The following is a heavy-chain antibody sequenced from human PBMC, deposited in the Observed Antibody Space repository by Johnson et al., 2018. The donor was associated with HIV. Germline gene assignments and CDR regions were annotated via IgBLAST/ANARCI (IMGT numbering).Heavy chain of an antibody. CDR2: IYSGGNT. CDR3: ARDGESQQLPLGDAFDI. J-gene: IGHJ3*02. V-gene: IGHV3-66*01. Sequence: VQLVESGGGLVQSGGSLRLSCGASGFSVSNNYMNWVRKAPGKGLEWVSVIYSGGNTYYADSVKGRFTISRDNSKNTLYLQMNSLRAEDTAVYYCARDGESQQLPLGDAFDIWGQGTMVTVSS. CDR1: GFSVSNNY. D-gene: IGHD6-13*01.